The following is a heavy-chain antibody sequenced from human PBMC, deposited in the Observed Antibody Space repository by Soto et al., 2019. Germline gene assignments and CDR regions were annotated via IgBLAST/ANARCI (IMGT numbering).Heavy chain of an antibody. CDR3: ARLRGELPLYYYYYMDV. J-gene: IGHJ6*03. CDR1: GYTFTSYG. V-gene: IGHV1-18*01. Sequence: QVQLVQSGAEVKKPGASVKVSCKASGYTFTSYGISWVRQAPGQRLEWMGWISAYNGNTNYAQKLQGRVTMTTDTSTSTAYMELRSLRSDDTAVYYCARLRGELPLYYYYYMDVWGNGTTVTVSS. D-gene: IGHD2-15*01. CDR2: ISAYNGNT.